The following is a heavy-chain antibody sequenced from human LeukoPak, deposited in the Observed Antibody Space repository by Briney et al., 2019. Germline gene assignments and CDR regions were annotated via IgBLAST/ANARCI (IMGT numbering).Heavy chain of an antibody. CDR1: GYTFTSYY. CDR2: IIPIFGTA. D-gene: IGHD7-27*01. CDR3: ALTNWEYWYFDL. Sequence: SVKVSCKASGYTFTSYYTHWVRQAPGQGLEWMGGIIPIFGTANYAQKFQGRVTITTDESTSTAYMELSSLRSEGTAVYYCALTNWEYWYFDLWGRGTLVTVSS. V-gene: IGHV1-69*05. J-gene: IGHJ2*01.